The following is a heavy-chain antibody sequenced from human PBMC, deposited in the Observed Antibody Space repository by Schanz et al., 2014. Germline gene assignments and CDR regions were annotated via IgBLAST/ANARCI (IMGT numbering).Heavy chain of an antibody. CDR1: GGSISGDY. V-gene: IGHV4-59*12. CDR2: LYDSAST. Sequence: QVQLQGSGPGLVKPSETLSLTCIVSGGSISGDYWSWIRQSPGKGLEWIGHLYDSASTNYNPSLKSRVTISVDTSKNQFSLKLSSVTAADTAVYYCARGPDSTSADVTRGRRRYYFDYWGQGTLVTVSS. CDR3: ARGPDSTSADVTRGRRRYYFDY. D-gene: IGHD6-13*01. J-gene: IGHJ4*02.